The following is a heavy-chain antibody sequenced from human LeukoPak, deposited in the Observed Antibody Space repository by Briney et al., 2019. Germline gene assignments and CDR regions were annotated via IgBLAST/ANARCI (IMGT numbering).Heavy chain of an antibody. CDR2: IEHNGASK. V-gene: IGHV3-30*02. J-gene: IGHJ4*02. Sequence: GSLRLSCAASGFNFINNNMHWVRQAPGQGLEWLAFIEHNGASKKYADSVRGRFTISRDNSNNMLYLEMNSLRNEDTAVYYCPKDFRWSFHYWGQGTLVTVSS. D-gene: IGHD3-3*01. CDR3: PKDFRWSFHY. CDR1: GFNFINNN.